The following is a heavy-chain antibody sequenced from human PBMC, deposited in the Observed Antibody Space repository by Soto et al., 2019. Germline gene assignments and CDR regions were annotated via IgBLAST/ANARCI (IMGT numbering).Heavy chain of an antibody. V-gene: IGHV4-59*11. J-gene: IGHJ4*02. CDR2: IYYSGTT. CDR3: ARDQGSMVRGIGNFDS. Sequence: SETLSLTCTVSGGSISGHYWSWVRQPPGKGLEWIGYIYYSGTTIYNPSLKSRVTISVETSNNQFSLKLSSVTAADTAVYYCARDQGSMVRGIGNFDSWGQGTLVTVSS. D-gene: IGHD3-10*01. CDR1: GGSISGHY.